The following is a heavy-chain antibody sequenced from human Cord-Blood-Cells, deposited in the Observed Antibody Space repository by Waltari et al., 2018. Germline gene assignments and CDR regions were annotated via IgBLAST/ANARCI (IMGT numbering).Heavy chain of an antibody. D-gene: IGHD1-26*01. V-gene: IGHV1-58*02. CDR2: IVVGSGNT. Sequence: QMQLVQSGPEVKKPGTSVKVSCKASGFTFTISAMQWVRQASGQRLEWIGWIVVGSGNTNYEQKFQERVTLTWDTSTSTAYMELSSLRSEDTSVYYCAAPVVGATAFDIWGQGTMVTVSS. CDR3: AAPVVGATAFDI. J-gene: IGHJ3*02. CDR1: GFTFTISA.